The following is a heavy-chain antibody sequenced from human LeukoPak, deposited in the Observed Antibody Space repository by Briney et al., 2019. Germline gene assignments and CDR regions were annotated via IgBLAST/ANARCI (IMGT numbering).Heavy chain of an antibody. CDR1: GGSLSSYY. CDR3: ARNYYDSSFIYYYYYMGV. D-gene: IGHD3-22*01. CDR2: IYYSGST. Sequence: PSESLSLTCTVSGGSLSSYYWSWIRQPPGKGLEWIGYIYYSGSTNYNPSLKSRVTISVDTSKNQFSLKLSSLTAADTAVYYCARNYYDSSFIYYYYYMGVWGKGTTVTVSS. V-gene: IGHV4-59*01. J-gene: IGHJ6*03.